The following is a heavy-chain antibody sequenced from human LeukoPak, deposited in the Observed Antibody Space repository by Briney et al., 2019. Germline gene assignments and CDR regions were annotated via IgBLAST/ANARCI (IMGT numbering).Heavy chain of an antibody. D-gene: IGHD2-2*01. Sequence: SETLSLICTVSGGSISSYYWSWIRQPPGKGLEWIGYIYYSGSTNYNPSLKSRVTISVDTSKNQFSLKLSSVTAADTAVYYCARHVLSGSSALDYWGQGTLVTVSS. V-gene: IGHV4-59*08. CDR1: GGSISSYY. CDR2: IYYSGST. CDR3: ARHVLSGSSALDY. J-gene: IGHJ4*02.